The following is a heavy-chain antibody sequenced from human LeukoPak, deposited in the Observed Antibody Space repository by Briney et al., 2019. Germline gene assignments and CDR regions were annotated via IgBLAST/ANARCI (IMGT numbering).Heavy chain of an antibody. D-gene: IGHD6-19*01. CDR1: GFTFSNNW. CDR3: ARDVGRGWFDY. V-gene: IGHV3-7*01. CDR2: IRQDGGEI. J-gene: IGHJ4*02. Sequence: PGGSLRLSCEASGFTFSNNWMTWARQAPGKGPEWVGNIRQDGGEINYLYSVRGRFTISRDNAKNSLYLQMNSLRAEDTAVYYCARDVGRGWFDYWGQGTLVTVSS.